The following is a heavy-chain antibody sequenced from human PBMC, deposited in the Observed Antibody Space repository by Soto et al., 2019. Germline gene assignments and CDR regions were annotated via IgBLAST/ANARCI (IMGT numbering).Heavy chain of an antibody. CDR1: GGSISDYF. D-gene: IGHD4-17*01. CDR3: AGADSGGRSKYYFDL. J-gene: IGHJ4*01. Sequence: SETLSLTCTVSGGSISDYFWSWIRQPPGKGLEWIGYIYYSGSTNYNPSLKSRVTISVDTSKNQFSLKLSSVTAADTAMYYCAGADSGGRSKYYFDLWGHGTLVTVSS. V-gene: IGHV4-59*01. CDR2: IYYSGST.